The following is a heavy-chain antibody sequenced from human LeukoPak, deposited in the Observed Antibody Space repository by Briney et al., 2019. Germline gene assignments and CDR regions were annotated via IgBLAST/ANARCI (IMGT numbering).Heavy chain of an antibody. CDR3: ARDGDLQWLVYYYYYMDV. J-gene: IGHJ6*03. V-gene: IGHV1-2*02. CDR2: INPNSGGT. D-gene: IGHD6-19*01. Sequence: VASVKVSCKASGYTFTGYYMHWVRQAPGQGLEWMGWINPNSGGTNYAQKFQGRVTMTRDTSISTAYMELSRLRSDDTAVYYCARDGDLQWLVYYYYYMDVWGKGTTVTVSS. CDR1: GYTFTGYY.